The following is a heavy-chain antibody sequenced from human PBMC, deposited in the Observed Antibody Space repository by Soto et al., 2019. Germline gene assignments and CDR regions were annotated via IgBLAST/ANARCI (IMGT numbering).Heavy chain of an antibody. D-gene: IGHD3-16*01. Sequence: QVQLQESGPGLVKPSQTLSLTCTVSGGSISSGGYCWSWIRQHPGKGLEWIGYTKYSGSTYYNLSHKSRVTISVDTSKNQFSLKLSSVTAADTAVYYCARDYGGAWYFDLWGRGTLVTVSS. V-gene: IGHV4-31*03. CDR2: TKYSGST. CDR3: ARDYGGAWYFDL. CDR1: GGSISSGGYC. J-gene: IGHJ2*01.